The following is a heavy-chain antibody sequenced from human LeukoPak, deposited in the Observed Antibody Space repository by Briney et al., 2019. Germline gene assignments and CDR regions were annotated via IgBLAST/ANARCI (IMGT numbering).Heavy chain of an antibody. V-gene: IGHV3-30*02. D-gene: IGHD6-13*01. CDR2: IQYDGSNE. CDR1: GFTFSSYW. CDR3: AKDRRPAGYYYYYYMDV. J-gene: IGHJ6*03. Sequence: GGPLRLSCAASGFTFSSYWMHWVRQAPGKGLEWVAFIQYDGSNEYYADSVKGRFTISRDNSKNTLHLQMSSLRAEDTAVYYCAKDRRPAGYYYYYYMDVWGKGTTVTVSS.